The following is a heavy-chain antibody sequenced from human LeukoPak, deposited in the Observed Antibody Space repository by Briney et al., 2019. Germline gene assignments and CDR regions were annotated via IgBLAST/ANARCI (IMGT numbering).Heavy chain of an antibody. CDR2: MNPNSGDT. CDR3: ARGLRYFDWLPHDYYYYGMDV. D-gene: IGHD3-9*01. V-gene: IGHV1-8*02. Sequence: ASVKVSCKALGYSFRDHHVIWVRQATGQGLEWMGWMNPNSGDTGYAQKFQGRVTMTRNTSISTAYMELSGLRSEDTAVYYCARGLRYFDWLPHDYYYYGMDVWGQGTTVTVSS. J-gene: IGHJ6*02. CDR1: GYSFRDHH.